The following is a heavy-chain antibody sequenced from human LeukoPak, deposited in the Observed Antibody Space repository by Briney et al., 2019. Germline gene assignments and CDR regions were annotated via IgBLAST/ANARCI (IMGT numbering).Heavy chain of an antibody. Sequence: PSQTLSLTCTVSGGSISSGGYYWSWIRQHPGKGLEWIGYIYYSGSTYYNPSLKSRVTISVDTSNNQFSLTLSSVTAADTAVYYCARSNSPSGYSFYYGMDVWGQGTTVTVSS. J-gene: IGHJ6*02. D-gene: IGHD3-22*01. CDR3: ARSNSPSGYSFYYGMDV. CDR2: IYYSGST. V-gene: IGHV4-31*03. CDR1: GGSISSGGYY.